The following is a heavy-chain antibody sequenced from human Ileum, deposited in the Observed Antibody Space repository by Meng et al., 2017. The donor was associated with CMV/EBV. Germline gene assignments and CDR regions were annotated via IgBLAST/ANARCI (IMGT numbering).Heavy chain of an antibody. V-gene: IGHV2-5*02. J-gene: IGHJ5*02. CDR2: IYWDDDK. Sequence: QTPLKESVPPLAKATRTLTLTSTFSGFSLSTSVVGVGWIRQPPGKALECLALIYWDDDKRYSPSLKSRLTITKDTSKNQVVLTMTNMDPVDTATYYFAHRLGAFDPWGQGTLVTVSS. CDR1: GFSLSTSVVG. CDR3: AHRLGAFDP.